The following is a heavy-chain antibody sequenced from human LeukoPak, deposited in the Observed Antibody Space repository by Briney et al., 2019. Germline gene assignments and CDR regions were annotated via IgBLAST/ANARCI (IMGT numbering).Heavy chain of an antibody. V-gene: IGHV3-33*06. CDR1: GSSPNNYA. CDR2: IWHDGLNK. CDR3: AKAGQMSYAEACGS. J-gene: IGHJ5*02. D-gene: IGHD3-16*01. Sequence: GKSLRLSCAASGSSPNNYAMHWVRQAPGKGLEWVAVIWHDGLNKFYADFLKGRFTISRDFSKDTVYLQMSGLTVEDTAVYYCAKAGQMSYAEACGSWGQGTLVTVSS.